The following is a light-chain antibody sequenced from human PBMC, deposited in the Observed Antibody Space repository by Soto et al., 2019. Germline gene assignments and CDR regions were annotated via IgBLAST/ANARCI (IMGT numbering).Light chain of an antibody. CDR2: EVS. CDR1: SSDIGGYNY. V-gene: IGLV2-14*01. CDR3: SSYTNSDIGV. J-gene: IGLJ3*02. Sequence: QSALTQPASVSGSPGQSITISCTGSSSDIGGYNYVSWYQHYPGKAPKLIIYEVSNRPSGISNRFSASKSGNTASLTISGLQADDETDYYCSSYTNSDIGVFGGGTKLTVL.